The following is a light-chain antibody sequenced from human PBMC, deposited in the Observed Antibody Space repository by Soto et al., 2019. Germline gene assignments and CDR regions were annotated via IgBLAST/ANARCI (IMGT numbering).Light chain of an antibody. CDR1: QSLLHSNGYNY. Sequence: DIVMTQTPLSLSVTPGQPASISCRSSQSLLHSNGYNYLDWYLQKPGQSPQLLIYLGSNRASGVPDRFSGSGSGTDFTLKISRVEAEDVGVYYCMQALQTPWTFGQGTKVDIK. CDR2: LGS. CDR3: MQALQTPWT. V-gene: IGKV2-28*01. J-gene: IGKJ1*01.